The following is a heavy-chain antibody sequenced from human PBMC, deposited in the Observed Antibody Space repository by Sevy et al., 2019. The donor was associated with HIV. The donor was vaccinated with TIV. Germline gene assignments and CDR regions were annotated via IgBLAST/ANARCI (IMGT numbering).Heavy chain of an antibody. V-gene: IGHV3-30-3*01. CDR1: GFTFSYFS. CDR3: ALEGLSSDVAEYFEN. D-gene: IGHD1-1*01. Sequence: GGCLRLSCAASGFTFSYFSMHWVRQAPGKGLEWLATISYDGSNEHYADSVKGRFTISRDNSKIALYLQMNSLRAEDTAVPYCALEGLSSDVAEYFENWGQGTLVTVSS. CDR2: ISYDGSNE. J-gene: IGHJ1*01.